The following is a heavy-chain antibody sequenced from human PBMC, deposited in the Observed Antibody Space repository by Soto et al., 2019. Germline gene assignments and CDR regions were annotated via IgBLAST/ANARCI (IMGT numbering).Heavy chain of an antibody. D-gene: IGHD5-12*01. CDR2: IIGTGRKT. V-gene: IGHV3-23*01. CDR3: ARDPRLGYDSGYHYFDY. CDR1: GFTFSDYA. Sequence: GWSLRLSCAASGFTFSDYAMSWVRQAPGQGLEWVSGIIGTGRKTFSADSVKGRFTISRDNAKNTLYLKMNNPGVQDTAIYYCARDPRLGYDSGYHYFDYWGQGTLVTVAS. J-gene: IGHJ4*02.